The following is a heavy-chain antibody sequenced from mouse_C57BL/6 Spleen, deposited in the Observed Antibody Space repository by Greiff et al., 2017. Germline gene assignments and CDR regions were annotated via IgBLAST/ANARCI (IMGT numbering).Heavy chain of an antibody. J-gene: IGHJ1*03. Sequence: QVQLQQSGPELVKPGASVKISCKASGYAFSSSWMNWVKQRPGKGLEWIGRIYPGDGDTNYNGKFKGKATLTADKSSSTAYMQLSSLTSEDSAVYVCARPYGSSPYWYFDVWGTGTTVTVSS. CDR3: ARPYGSSPYWYFDV. D-gene: IGHD1-1*01. V-gene: IGHV1-82*01. CDR1: GYAFSSSW. CDR2: IYPGDGDT.